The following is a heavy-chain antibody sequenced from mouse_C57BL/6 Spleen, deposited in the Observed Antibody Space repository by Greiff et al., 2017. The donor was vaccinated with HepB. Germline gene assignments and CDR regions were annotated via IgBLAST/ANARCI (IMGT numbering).Heavy chain of an antibody. CDR2: IDPNSGGT. Sequence: VQLQQPGAELVKPGASVKLSCKASGYTFTSYWMHWVKQRPGRGLEWIGRIDPNSGGTKYNEKFKSKATLTVDKPSSTAYMQRSSLTSEDSAVYYCARHYSNYPYYAMDYWGQGTSVTVSS. J-gene: IGHJ4*01. CDR1: GYTFTSYW. CDR3: ARHYSNYPYYAMDY. D-gene: IGHD2-5*01. V-gene: IGHV1-72*01.